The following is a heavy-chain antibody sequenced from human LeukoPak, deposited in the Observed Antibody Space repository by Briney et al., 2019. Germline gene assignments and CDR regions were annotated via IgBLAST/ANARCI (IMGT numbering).Heavy chain of an antibody. CDR1: GYTFTGYY. V-gene: IGHV1-2*02. Sequence: GASVKVSCKASGYTFTGYYMHWVRQAPGQGLEWRGLINPNSGGTNYAQKFQGRVTMTRDTSISTAYMELSRLRSDDTAAYYCAIGYCSGGSCYPHDYWGQGTLVTVSS. D-gene: IGHD2-15*01. CDR2: INPNSGGT. CDR3: AIGYCSGGSCYPHDY. J-gene: IGHJ4*02.